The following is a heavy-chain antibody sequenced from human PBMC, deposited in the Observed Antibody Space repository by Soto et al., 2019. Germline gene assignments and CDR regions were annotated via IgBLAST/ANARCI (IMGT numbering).Heavy chain of an antibody. Sequence: PSETLSLPCTVSGGSISSGGYYWSWIRQHPGKCLEWIGYIYYSGSTYYNPSLKSRVTISVDTSKNQFSLKLSSVTAADTAVYYCARAYGDTAMVNYFDYWGQGTLVTVSS. CDR1: GGSISSGGYY. V-gene: IGHV4-31*03. CDR3: ARAYGDTAMVNYFDY. CDR2: IYYSGST. J-gene: IGHJ4*02. D-gene: IGHD5-18*01.